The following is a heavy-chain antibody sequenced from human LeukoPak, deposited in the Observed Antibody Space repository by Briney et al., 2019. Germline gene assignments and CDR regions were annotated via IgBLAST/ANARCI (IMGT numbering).Heavy chain of an antibody. D-gene: IGHD1-26*01. Sequence: GGSLRLSCEACGFTFSSYAMSWVRQAPGKGLEWVSAISGSGVTTHYAGSVKVRFSISRDNSKNTLYLQMNSLRAEDTALYYCAKKVVVGATSPYSDFQDWGQGTLVTVSS. V-gene: IGHV3-23*01. CDR1: GFTFSSYA. J-gene: IGHJ1*01. CDR2: ISGSGVTT. CDR3: AKKVVVGATSPYSDFQD.